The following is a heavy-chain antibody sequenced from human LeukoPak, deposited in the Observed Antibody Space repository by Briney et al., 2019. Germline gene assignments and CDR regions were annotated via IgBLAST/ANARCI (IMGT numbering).Heavy chain of an antibody. CDR2: IWYDGSNK. D-gene: IGHD6-13*01. J-gene: IGHJ5*02. CDR3: ARDRGSSSWDNWFDP. V-gene: IGHV3-33*01. Sequence: GGSLRLSCAASGFTFSSYGMHWVRQAPGKGLEWVAVIWYDGSNKYYADSVKGRFTISRDNSKNTLYLQMNSLRAEDTAVYYCARDRGSSSWDNWFDPWGQGTLVTSPQ. CDR1: GFTFSSYG.